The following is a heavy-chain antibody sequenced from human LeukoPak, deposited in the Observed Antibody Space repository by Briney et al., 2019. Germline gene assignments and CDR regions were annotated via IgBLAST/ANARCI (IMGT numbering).Heavy chain of an antibody. J-gene: IGHJ4*02. CDR1: GYSLSTSW. Sequence: GDSLKISCKAFGYSLSTSWIGRVRQMPGKGLEWMAIIYPHDSSTRYSPSFQGQVTISADKSINTAYLQWTSLKASDTAMYYCARGISYYDRSFDYWGQGTLVTVSS. CDR3: ARGISYYDRSFDY. D-gene: IGHD3-22*01. CDR2: IYPHDSST. V-gene: IGHV5-51*01.